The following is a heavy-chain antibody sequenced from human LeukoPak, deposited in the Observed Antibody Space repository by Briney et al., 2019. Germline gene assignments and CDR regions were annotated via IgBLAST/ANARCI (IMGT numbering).Heavy chain of an antibody. CDR1: GFTFSSYS. Sequence: PGGSLRLSCAASGFTFSSYSMNWVRQAPGKGLEWVSSISSSSSNIYYADSVKGRFTISRDNSKNTLYLQMNSLRAEDTAVYYCAKDRHVFITMVRGARYYFDYWGQGTLVTVSS. CDR2: ISSSSSNI. CDR3: AKDRHVFITMVRGARYYFDY. J-gene: IGHJ4*02. D-gene: IGHD3-10*01. V-gene: IGHV3-21*01.